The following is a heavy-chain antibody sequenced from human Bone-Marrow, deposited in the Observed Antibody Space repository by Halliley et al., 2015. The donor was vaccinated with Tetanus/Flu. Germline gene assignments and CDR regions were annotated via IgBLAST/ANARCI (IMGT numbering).Heavy chain of an antibody. CDR3: ARDNGIAVAEFDH. Sequence: TLSLTCTVSGVSLTSSGYYWGWIRQPPGKGLEWIGSLYYSGSTYYNPSLKSRATISIDTSKNRVSLQLRSMTAADTAVYYRARDNGIAVAEFDHWGQGTLVTVSS. CDR2: LYYSGST. V-gene: IGHV4-39*07. CDR1: GVSLTSSGYY. J-gene: IGHJ4*02. D-gene: IGHD6-19*01.